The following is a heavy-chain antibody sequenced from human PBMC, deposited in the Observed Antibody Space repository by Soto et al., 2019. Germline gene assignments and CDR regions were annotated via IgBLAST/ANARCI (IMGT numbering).Heavy chain of an antibody. CDR2: ISYDGSNK. Sequence: QVQLVESGGGVVQPGRSLRLSCAASGFTFSSYGMHWVRQAPGKGLEWVAVISYDGSNKYYADSVKGRFTISRDNSKNTLYLQMNSLRAEDTAVYYCAKDRVIMVRRWRRDAFDIWGQGTMVTVSS. J-gene: IGHJ3*02. V-gene: IGHV3-30*18. D-gene: IGHD3-10*01. CDR1: GFTFSSYG. CDR3: AKDRVIMVRRWRRDAFDI.